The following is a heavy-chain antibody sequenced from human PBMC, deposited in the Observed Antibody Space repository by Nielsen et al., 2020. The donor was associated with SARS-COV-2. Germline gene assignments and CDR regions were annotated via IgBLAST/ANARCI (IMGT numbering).Heavy chain of an antibody. CDR1: GFTFSSYG. V-gene: IGHV3-33*01. D-gene: IGHD3-3*01. J-gene: IGHJ6*03. Sequence: GESLKISCAASGFTFSSYGMHWVRQAPGKGLEWVAVIWYDGSNKYYADSVKGRFTISRDNSKNTLYLQMNSPRAEDTAVYYCARDPYFWSGYPNRYMDVWGKGTTVTVSS. CDR3: ARDPYFWSGYPNRYMDV. CDR2: IWYDGSNK.